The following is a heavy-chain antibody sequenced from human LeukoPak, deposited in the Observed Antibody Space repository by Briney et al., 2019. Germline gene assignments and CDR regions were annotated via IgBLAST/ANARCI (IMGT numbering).Heavy chain of an antibody. CDR2: IYPDESNI. D-gene: IGHD2-2*03. CDR3: ARPPSRGYSSSFEY. J-gene: IGHJ4*02. Sequence: GESLKISCKGIGYSFSSYWIAWVRQMPGKGLEWMGIIYPDESNIRYSPSFQGQVTISTDKSISTAYLQWSSLKASDTAMYYCARPPSRGYSSSFEYWGQGTLVTVSS. V-gene: IGHV5-51*01. CDR1: GYSFSSYW.